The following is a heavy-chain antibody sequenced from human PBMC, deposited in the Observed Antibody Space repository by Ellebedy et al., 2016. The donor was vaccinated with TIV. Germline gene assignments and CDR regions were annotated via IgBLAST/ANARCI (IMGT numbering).Heavy chain of an antibody. J-gene: IGHJ5*02. Sequence: MPSETLSLTCTVSGDYISSSVYYWGWIRQPPGKGLEWIGSFSQSGSTYYNPSLTSRVTISVDTSKNQYSLKLSSVTAADTAIFYCARHSTVTTIGTWGQGALVTVSS. D-gene: IGHD4-17*01. CDR3: ARHSTVTTIGT. CDR1: GDYISSSVYY. CDR2: FSQSGST. V-gene: IGHV4-39*01.